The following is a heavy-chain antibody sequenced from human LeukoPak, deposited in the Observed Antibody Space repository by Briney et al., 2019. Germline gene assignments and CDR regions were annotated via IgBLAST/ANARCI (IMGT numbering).Heavy chain of an antibody. J-gene: IGHJ6*03. V-gene: IGHV4-39*01. CDR3: ARQPDRLNDYDFWSARSVFYYYMDV. CDR1: GFTFSSYAMH. D-gene: IGHD3-3*01. Sequence: GSLRLSCAASGFTFSSYAMHWVRQPPGKGLEWIGSIYYSGSTYYNPSLKSRVTISVDTSKNQFSLKLSSVTAADTAVYYCARQPDRLNDYDFWSARSVFYYYMDVWGKGTTVTVSS. CDR2: IYYSGST.